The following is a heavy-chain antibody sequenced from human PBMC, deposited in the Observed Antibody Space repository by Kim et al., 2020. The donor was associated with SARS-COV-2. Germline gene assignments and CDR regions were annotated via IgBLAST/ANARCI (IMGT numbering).Heavy chain of an antibody. J-gene: IGHJ6*02. V-gene: IGHV3-23*01. CDR3: AKDYAAHFYGVDV. CDR2: VSGSGSNT. Sequence: GGSLRLSCAASEFSFSSYAMSWVRQPPGKGLEWVSAVSGSGSNTYYADSVKGRFTISRDNSKNTLYLQMNSLRAEDTAIYYCAKDYAAHFYGVDVWGQGTTVTVSS. D-gene: IGHD3-16*01. CDR1: EFSFSSYA.